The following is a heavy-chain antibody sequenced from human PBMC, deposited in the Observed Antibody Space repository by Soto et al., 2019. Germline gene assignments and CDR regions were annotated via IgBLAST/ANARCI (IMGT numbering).Heavy chain of an antibody. CDR2: IDPSDSYT. V-gene: IGHV5-10-1*01. J-gene: IGHJ6*02. D-gene: IGHD3-3*01. CDR1: GYSFTSYW. Sequence: GESLKISCKGSGYSFTSYWISWVRQMPGKGLEWMGRIDPSDSYTNYSPSFQGHVTISADKSISTAYLQWSSLKASDTAMYYCATTSITIFGVVIPRYYGMDVWGQGTTVTVS. CDR3: ATTSITIFGVVIPRYYGMDV.